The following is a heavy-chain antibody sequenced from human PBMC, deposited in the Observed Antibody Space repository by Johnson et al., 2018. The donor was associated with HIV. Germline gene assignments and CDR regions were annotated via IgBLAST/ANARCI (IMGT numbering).Heavy chain of an antibody. CDR1: GFTFADHG. CDR2: INWNGGST. Sequence: EVQLVESGGGLVRPGGSLRLSCAASGFTFADHGMSWVRQAPGKGLEWVSGINWNGGSTGYADSVKGRFTISRDSSKNTLFLQMNSLRAEDTAVYYCANPTGSDAFDIWGQGTMVTVSS. CDR3: ANPTGSDAFDI. D-gene: IGHD1-1*01. V-gene: IGHV3-20*04. J-gene: IGHJ3*02.